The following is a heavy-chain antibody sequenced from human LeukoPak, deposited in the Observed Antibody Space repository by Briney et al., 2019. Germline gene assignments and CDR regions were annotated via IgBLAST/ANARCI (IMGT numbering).Heavy chain of an antibody. CDR2: LSGSGRRT. CDR1: GFTFSTYA. D-gene: IGHD3/OR15-3a*01. Sequence: GGSLRLSCAASGFTFSTYAMSWVRQAPGKGLEWVSSLSGSGRRTYHADPVKGRFTISRDNSKNTLSLQMNSLKAEDTAIYYCAKARGTGEYYYCYYGMDVWGQGTTVTVSS. V-gene: IGHV3-23*01. CDR3: AKARGTGEYYYCYYGMDV. J-gene: IGHJ6*02.